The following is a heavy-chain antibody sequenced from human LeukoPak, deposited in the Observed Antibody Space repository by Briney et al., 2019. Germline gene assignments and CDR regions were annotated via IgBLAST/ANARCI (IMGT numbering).Heavy chain of an antibody. CDR1: GGSISSGSYY. CDR3: ARTERAAVDY. CDR2: IYTSGST. D-gene: IGHD6-25*01. J-gene: IGHJ4*02. V-gene: IGHV4-61*02. Sequence: SQTLSLTCTVSGGSISSGSYYWSWIRQPAGKGLEWIGRIYTSGSTNYNPSLKSRVTISVDTSKNQFPLKLSSVTAADTAVYYCARTERAAVDYWGQGTLVTVSS.